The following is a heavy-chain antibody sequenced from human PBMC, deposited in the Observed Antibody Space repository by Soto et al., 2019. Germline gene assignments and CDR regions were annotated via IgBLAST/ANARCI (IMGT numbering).Heavy chain of an antibody. D-gene: IGHD2-8*01. V-gene: IGHV3-48*02. Sequence: EVQLVESGGGLVQPGESLRLSCAVSGFTFSNYSINWVRQAPGKGLEWLSYISNNSSVKYYADSVKGRFTISRDNAKNALYLQMNSLRDDDTADYYCARDRDAYCSKGVCSGPYFDYWGRGTLVTVSS. CDR3: ARDRDAYCSKGVCSGPYFDY. CDR1: GFTFSNYS. J-gene: IGHJ4*02. CDR2: ISNNSSVK.